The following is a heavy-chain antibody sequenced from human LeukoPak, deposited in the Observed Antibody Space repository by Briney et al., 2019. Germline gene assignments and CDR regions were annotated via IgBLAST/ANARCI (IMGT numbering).Heavy chain of an antibody. Sequence: NPGGSLRLSCAASGFTFSSYSMNWVRQAPGKGLEWVSYISSSSSTIYYADSVKGRFTISRDNAKNSLYLQMNSLRAEDTAVYYCARIGGSYDYWGQGTLVTVSS. D-gene: IGHD4-23*01. CDR2: ISSSSSTI. CDR3: ARIGGSYDY. V-gene: IGHV3-48*01. CDR1: GFTFSSYS. J-gene: IGHJ4*02.